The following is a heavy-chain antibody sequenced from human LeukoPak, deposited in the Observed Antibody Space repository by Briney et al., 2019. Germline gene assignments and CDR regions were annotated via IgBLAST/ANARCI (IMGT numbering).Heavy chain of an antibody. CDR1: GGSISSYY. CDR3: ARTTTYYYDSRVENWFDP. CDR2: IYYSRST. Sequence: SETLSLTCTVSGGSISSYYWSWIRQPPGKGLEWIGYIYYSRSTNYNPSLKSQVTISVDTSKNQFSLKLSSVTAADTAVYYCARTTTYYYDSRVENWFDPWGQGTLVTVSS. D-gene: IGHD3-22*01. V-gene: IGHV4-59*01. J-gene: IGHJ5*02.